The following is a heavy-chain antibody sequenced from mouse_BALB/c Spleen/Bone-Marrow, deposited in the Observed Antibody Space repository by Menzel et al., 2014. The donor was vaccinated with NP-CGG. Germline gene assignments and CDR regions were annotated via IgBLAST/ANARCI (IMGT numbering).Heavy chain of an antibody. CDR3: ARPTTVVATGGAFDY. J-gene: IGHJ2*01. Sequence: EVKLMESGGDLVKPGGSLKLSCAASGFTFSSYGMSWVRQTPDKRLEWVATISSGGSYTYYPDSVKGRFTISRDNAKNALYQQMSSLKSEDTAMYYCARPTTVVATGGAFDYWGQGTTLTVSS. CDR1: GFTFSSYG. D-gene: IGHD1-1*01. V-gene: IGHV5-6*01. CDR2: ISSGGSYT.